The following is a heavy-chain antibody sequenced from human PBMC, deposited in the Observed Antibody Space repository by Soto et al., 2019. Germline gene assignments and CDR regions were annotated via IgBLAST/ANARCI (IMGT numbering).Heavy chain of an antibody. J-gene: IGHJ4*02. V-gene: IGHV4-39*01. CDR2: IYYSGST. Sequence: SETLSLTCTVSGGSISSSSYYWGWIRQPPGKGLEWIGSIYYSGSTYYNPSLKSRVTISVDTSKNQFSLKLSSVTAADTAVYYCASNSRGYVSYYFDYWGQGTLVTVSS. CDR3: ASNSRGYVSYYFDY. D-gene: IGHD5-12*01. CDR1: GGSISSSSYY.